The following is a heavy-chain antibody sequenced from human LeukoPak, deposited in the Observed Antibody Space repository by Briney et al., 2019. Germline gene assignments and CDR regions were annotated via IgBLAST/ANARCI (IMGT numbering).Heavy chain of an antibody. Sequence: PSETLSLTCTVSGGSVSSGSYYWGWIRQPPGKGLEWIGSIYYSGSTYYNPSLKSRVTISVDTSKNQFSLKLSSVTAADTAVYYCARQEDYGGSDYWGQGTLVTVSS. D-gene: IGHD4-23*01. CDR3: ARQEDYGGSDY. V-gene: IGHV4-39*01. J-gene: IGHJ4*02. CDR1: GGSVSSGSYY. CDR2: IYYSGST.